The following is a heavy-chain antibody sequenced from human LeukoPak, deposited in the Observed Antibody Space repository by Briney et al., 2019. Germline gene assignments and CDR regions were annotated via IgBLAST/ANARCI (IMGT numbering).Heavy chain of an antibody. D-gene: IGHD2/OR15-2a*01. Sequence: GGSLRLSCVASGFNFNSYSVNWLRQAPGKGLEWVSYFSVDLKTIDYAESVKGRFTVSRDNSRNSLYLQMNSLRADDPSLSFCARDFSWALDIWGHGTMVTVSS. CDR3: ARDFSWALDI. V-gene: IGHV3-48*01. J-gene: IGHJ3*02. CDR1: GFNFNSYS. CDR2: FSVDLKTI.